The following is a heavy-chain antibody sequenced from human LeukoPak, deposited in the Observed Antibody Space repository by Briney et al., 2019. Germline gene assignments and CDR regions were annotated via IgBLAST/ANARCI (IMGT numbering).Heavy chain of an antibody. D-gene: IGHD2-2*01. J-gene: IGHJ3*02. CDR3: AREGGPRYCSSTSCCRGLLGDAFDI. CDR1: GFTFSSYG. CDR2: IWYDGSNK. V-gene: IGHV3-33*01. Sequence: PGGSLRLSCAASGFTFSSYGMHWVRQAPGKGLEWVAVIWYDGSNKYYADSVKGRFTISRDNSKNTLYLQMNSLRAEDTAVYYCAREGGPRYCSSTSCCRGLLGDAFDIWGQGTMVTVSS.